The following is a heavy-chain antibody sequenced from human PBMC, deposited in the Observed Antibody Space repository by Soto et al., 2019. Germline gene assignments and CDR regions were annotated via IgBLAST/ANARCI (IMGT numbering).Heavy chain of an antibody. D-gene: IGHD1-7*01. V-gene: IGHV3-23*01. Sequence: GGSLRLSCATSALTFSHDAMSWVRQAPGGGLEWFSSMSGSSSTTYYADPVKGRFTISRDRSKNTLYLQMSSLRAEDTALYYCAKNQERELPRVIDFWGQGTLVTVSS. CDR3: AKNQERELPRVIDF. CDR2: MSGSSSTT. J-gene: IGHJ4*02. CDR1: ALTFSHDA.